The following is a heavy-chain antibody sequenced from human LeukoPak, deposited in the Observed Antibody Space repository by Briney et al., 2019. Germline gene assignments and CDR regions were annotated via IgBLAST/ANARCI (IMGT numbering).Heavy chain of an antibody. CDR2: KYYSGST. D-gene: IGHD6-19*01. Sequence: SETLSLTCAVSGGSMTTRNYYWGWIRQPPGKGLEWIGHKYYSGSTYYNPSLKSRVSISVDTTIYQFSLNLSSVTAADKAVYYCARVSTGWYHYFDSWGQGTLVTVSS. CDR1: GGSMTTRNYY. CDR3: ARVSTGWYHYFDS. V-gene: IGHV4-39*07. J-gene: IGHJ4*02.